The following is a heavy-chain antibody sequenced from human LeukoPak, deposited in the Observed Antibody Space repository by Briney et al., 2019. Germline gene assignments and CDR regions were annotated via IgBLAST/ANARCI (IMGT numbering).Heavy chain of an antibody. V-gene: IGHV3-21*01. J-gene: IGHJ4*02. D-gene: IGHD6-19*01. CDR3: ARESRQWLVLGGVDY. Sequence: GGSLRLSCAASGFSFNNYAMSWVRQAPGKGLEWVSTITKSGGSTFYADSVKGRFTISRDNAKNSLYLQMNSLRAEDTAVYYCARESRQWLVLGGVDYWGQGTLVTVSS. CDR1: GFSFNNYA. CDR2: ITKSGGST.